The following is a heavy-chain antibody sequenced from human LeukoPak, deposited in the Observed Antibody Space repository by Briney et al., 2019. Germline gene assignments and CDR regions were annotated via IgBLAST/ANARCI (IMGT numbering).Heavy chain of an antibody. CDR3: ARLGYCTNGVCYRKHNRLDP. D-gene: IGHD2-8*01. CDR1: GYTFTGYY. CDR2: ISGYNGYT. V-gene: IGHV1-18*04. Sequence: ASVKVSCKASGYTFTGYYMHWVRQAPGQGLEWMGWISGYNGYTNYAQNFQDRVTMTTDTSTNTAYVELRSLRSGDTAVYYCARLGYCTNGVCYRKHNRLDPWGQGTLVTVSP. J-gene: IGHJ5*02.